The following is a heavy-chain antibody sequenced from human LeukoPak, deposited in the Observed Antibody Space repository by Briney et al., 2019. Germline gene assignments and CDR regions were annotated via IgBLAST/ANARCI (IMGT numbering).Heavy chain of an antibody. CDR3: ARMGIAAVGAYYFDY. J-gene: IGHJ4*02. D-gene: IGHD6-13*01. V-gene: IGHV3-11*06. Sequence: GGSLRLSCAASGFTFSDYYMSWIRQAPGKGLEWVSYISRNSYTNYADSVKGRFTISRDNAKNSLYLQMASLRAEDTAVYYCARMGIAAVGAYYFDYWGQGTLVTVSS. CDR1: GFTFSDYY. CDR2: ISRNSYT.